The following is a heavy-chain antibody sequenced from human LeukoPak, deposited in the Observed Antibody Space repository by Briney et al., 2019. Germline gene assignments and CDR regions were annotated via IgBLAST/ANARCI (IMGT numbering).Heavy chain of an antibody. V-gene: IGHV3-66*01. J-gene: IGHJ4*02. CDR2: IYSGGST. Sequence: GGSLRLSCAASGFTVSSHPMSWVRQAPGKGLEWVSVIYSGGSTYYADSLKGRFTISRDNSKNTVYLQMNSLRAEDTAVYYCAKGHYDTGGYYYFDYWGQGTLVTVSS. CDR3: AKGHYDTGGYYYFDY. CDR1: GFTVSSHP. D-gene: IGHD3-22*01.